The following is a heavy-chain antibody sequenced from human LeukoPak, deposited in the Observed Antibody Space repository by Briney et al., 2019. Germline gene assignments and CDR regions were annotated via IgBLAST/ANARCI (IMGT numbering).Heavy chain of an antibody. Sequence: PSETLSLTCGVFGGSFSGYYWSWIRQPPGKGLEWIGEINHSGSGNYNSSLKSRVTISVDTSKNQFSLKVSSVTAADTAAYYCARRVPRTSLAYRGVSLNWGQGTLVTVSS. V-gene: IGHV4-34*01. D-gene: IGHD3-10*01. J-gene: IGHJ4*02. CDR1: GGSFSGYY. CDR2: INHSGSG. CDR3: ARRVPRTSLAYRGVSLN.